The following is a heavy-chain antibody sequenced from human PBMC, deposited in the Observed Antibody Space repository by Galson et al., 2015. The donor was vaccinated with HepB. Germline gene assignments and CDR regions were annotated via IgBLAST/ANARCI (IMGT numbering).Heavy chain of an antibody. CDR1: GSRFDTYW. D-gene: IGHD3-10*01. CDR2: IYPDDSQT. V-gene: IGHV5-51*01. Sequence: QSGAEVKKPGESLEISCKVSGSRFDTYWIGWVRQMPGKGLEWMGIIYPDDSQTKYSPSFQGRVTFSVDKSTRTAYLQWSSLKASDSAMYYCARSGSADYYAMDVWGQGTTVIVSS. CDR3: ARSGSADYYAMDV. J-gene: IGHJ6*02.